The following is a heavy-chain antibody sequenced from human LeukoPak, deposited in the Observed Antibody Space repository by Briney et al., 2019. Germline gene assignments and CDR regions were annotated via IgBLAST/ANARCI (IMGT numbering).Heavy chain of an antibody. V-gene: IGHV3-7*01. J-gene: IGHJ4*02. CDR1: GFSFSSYW. Sequence: GGSLRLSCAASGFSFSSYWMTWVRQAPGKGLEWVANIKQDGSEKYYVDSVKGRFTISRDNAKNSLYLQMNSLRAEDTAVYYCARDSSAARPNYYFDYWGQGTLVTVSS. CDR3: ARDSSAARPNYYFDY. D-gene: IGHD6-6*01. CDR2: IKQDGSEK.